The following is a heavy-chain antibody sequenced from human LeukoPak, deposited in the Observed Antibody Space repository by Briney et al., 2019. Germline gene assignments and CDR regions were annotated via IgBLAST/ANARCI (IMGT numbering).Heavy chain of an antibody. CDR1: GFTFSSYG. D-gene: IGHD3-22*01. V-gene: IGHV3-30*02. CDR2: MRYDGSNR. J-gene: IGHJ4*02. CDR3: AISYYYEYFDY. Sequence: GGSLRLSCAASGFTFSSYGMHWVRQAPGKGLEWVAFMRYDGSNRNYADSVKGRFTISRDNSKNTLYLQMNSLRAEDTAVYYCAISYYYEYFDYWGQGTLVTVSS.